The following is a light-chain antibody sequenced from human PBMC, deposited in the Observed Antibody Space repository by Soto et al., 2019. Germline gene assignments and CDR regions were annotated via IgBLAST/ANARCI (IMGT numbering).Light chain of an antibody. CDR2: DAS. CDR1: RSVASY. V-gene: IGKV3-11*01. Sequence: IVLTQSPATLSLSPGERATLSCRASRSVASYLAWYQKKPGQPPRLLIYDASNRATDIPARFSGSGSGTDFTLTISSLAPEDFAIYFCQQGNSWPLTFGGGTKVEIK. J-gene: IGKJ4*01. CDR3: QQGNSWPLT.